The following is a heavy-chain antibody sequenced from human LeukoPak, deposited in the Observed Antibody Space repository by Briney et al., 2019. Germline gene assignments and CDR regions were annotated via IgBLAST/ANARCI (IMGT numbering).Heavy chain of an antibody. D-gene: IGHD3-10*01. CDR1: GGSISSYY. V-gene: IGHV4-59*04. Sequence: SETLSLTCTVSGGSISSYYWSWIRQPPGKGLEWIGSIYYSGSTYDNPSLKSRVTISVDTSKNQFSLKLSSVTAADTAVYYCARQYYYGSGSYYFDYWGQGTLVTVSS. CDR3: ARQYYYGSGSYYFDY. CDR2: IYYSGST. J-gene: IGHJ4*02.